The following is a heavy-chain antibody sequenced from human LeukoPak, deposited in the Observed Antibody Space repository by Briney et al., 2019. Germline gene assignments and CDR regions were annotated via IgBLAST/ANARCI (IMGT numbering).Heavy chain of an antibody. CDR3: ARHNYYGSGSYHLFDY. CDR1: GFTFSSYE. CDR2: ISSSGSTI. J-gene: IGHJ4*02. V-gene: IGHV3-48*03. D-gene: IGHD3-10*01. Sequence: GSLRLSCAASGFTFSSYEMNWVRQAPGKGLEWVSYISSSGSTIYYADSVKGRFTISRDNAKNSLYLQMNSLRAEDTAVYYCARHNYYGSGSYHLFDYWGQGTLVTVSA.